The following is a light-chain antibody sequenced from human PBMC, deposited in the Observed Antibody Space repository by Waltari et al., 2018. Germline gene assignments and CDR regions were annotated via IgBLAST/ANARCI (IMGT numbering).Light chain of an antibody. Sequence: EIVMTQSPDALSVSPGESATLSCRARERVGSALAWYQQRPGQPPRLLIYGASTRATGIPARFSGSGSGTEFTLTISSLQSEDFAVYYCQQYNYWRTFGQGTKVEIK. J-gene: IGKJ1*01. CDR2: GAS. CDR1: ERVGSA. V-gene: IGKV3-15*01. CDR3: QQYNYWRT.